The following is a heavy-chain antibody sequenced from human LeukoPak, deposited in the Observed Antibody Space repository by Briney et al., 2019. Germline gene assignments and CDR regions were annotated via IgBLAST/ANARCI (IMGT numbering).Heavy chain of an antibody. CDR3: ARHSGGVLRYFDWSDY. V-gene: IGHV4-34*01. CDR2: VNHSGST. J-gene: IGHJ4*02. CDR1: GGSFSGYY. D-gene: IGHD3-9*01. Sequence: SETLSLTCAVYGGSFSGYYWSWIRQPPGKGLEWIGEVNHSGSTNYNPSLKGRVTISVDTSKNQFSLKLSSVTAADTAVYYCARHSGGVLRYFDWSDYWGQGTLVTVSS.